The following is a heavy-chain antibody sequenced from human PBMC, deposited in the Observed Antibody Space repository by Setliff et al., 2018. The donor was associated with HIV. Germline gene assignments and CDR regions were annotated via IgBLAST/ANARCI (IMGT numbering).Heavy chain of an antibody. CDR3: ARGGAVSADFDP. CDR1: GGSIRTGAYY. Sequence: SETLSLTCTVSGGSIRTGAYYWGWIRQPPGKGLEWIGSIYYDGRTFYKPSLKSRLTISVDTSKNQFSLSLNSVTAADTAVYFCARGGAVSADFDPWGHGTLVTVSS. V-gene: IGHV4-39*07. J-gene: IGHJ5*02. CDR2: IYYDGRT. D-gene: IGHD3-16*01.